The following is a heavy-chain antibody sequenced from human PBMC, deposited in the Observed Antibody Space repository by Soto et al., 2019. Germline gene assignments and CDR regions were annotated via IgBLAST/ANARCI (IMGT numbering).Heavy chain of an antibody. Sequence: GGSLRLSCAASGFTFSSYSMNWVRQAPGKGLEWVSSISSSSSYIYYADSVKGRFTISRDNAKNSLYLQMNSLRAEDTAVYYCAREFGELLFYYYGMDVWGQGTTVTV. CDR1: GFTFSSYS. CDR2: ISSSSSYI. J-gene: IGHJ6*02. V-gene: IGHV3-21*01. CDR3: AREFGELLFYYYGMDV. D-gene: IGHD3-10*01.